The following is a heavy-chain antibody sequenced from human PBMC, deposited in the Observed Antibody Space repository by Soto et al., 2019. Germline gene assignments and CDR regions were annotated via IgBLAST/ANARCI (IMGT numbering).Heavy chain of an antibody. J-gene: IGHJ4*02. CDR2: IYRTGST. V-gene: IGHV4-4*02. CDR3: ASRDPGTSADY. CDR1: GGSLTSNNW. D-gene: IGHD1-7*01. Sequence: PSETLSLTCAVSGGSLTSNNWWTWVRQPPGQGLEWIGEIYRTGSTNYNPSLKSRVTISLDKSENQFSLKVTSLTAADTAVYYCASRDPGTSADYWGQGTLVTVSS.